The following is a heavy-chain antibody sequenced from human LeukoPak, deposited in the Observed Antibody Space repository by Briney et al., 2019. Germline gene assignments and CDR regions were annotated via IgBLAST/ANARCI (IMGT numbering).Heavy chain of an antibody. D-gene: IGHD3-22*01. CDR1: GFTFRSYG. CDR2: ISFDGTNK. V-gene: IGHV3-30*18. Sequence: GGSLRLSCAASGFTFRSYGIHWVRQAPGKGLEWVAMISFDGTNKHYADSVKGRFTISRDNSKNTLYLQMNSLRAEDTAVYYCAKGPSYYDSSGYLPIDAFDIWGQGTMVTVSS. J-gene: IGHJ3*02. CDR3: AKGPSYYDSSGYLPIDAFDI.